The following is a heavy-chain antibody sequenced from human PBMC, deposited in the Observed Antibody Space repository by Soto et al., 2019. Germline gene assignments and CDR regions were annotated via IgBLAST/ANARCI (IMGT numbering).Heavy chain of an antibody. D-gene: IGHD6-13*01. CDR2: ISSSSSYI. CDR1: GFTFSSYS. Sequence: GGSLRLSCAASGFTFSSYSMNWVCQAPGKGLEWVSSISSSSSYIYYADSVKGRFTISRDNAKNSLYLQMNSLRAEDTAVYYCARDRPSRGSSSWYRLDYSGQGTLVTVSS. CDR3: ARDRPSRGSSSWYRLDY. V-gene: IGHV3-21*01. J-gene: IGHJ4*02.